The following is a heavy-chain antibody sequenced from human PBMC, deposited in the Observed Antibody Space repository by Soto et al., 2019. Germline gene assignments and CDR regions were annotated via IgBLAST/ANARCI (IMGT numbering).Heavy chain of an antibody. CDR1: GGSISSSSYY. Sequence: SETLSLTCTVSGGSISSSSYYWGWIRQPPGKGLEWIGSIYDSGSTYYNPSLKSRVTISVDTSKNQFPLKLSSVTAADTAVYYCARRARRTSWFDPWGQGTLVTVSS. CDR3: ARRARRTSWFDP. J-gene: IGHJ5*02. V-gene: IGHV4-39*01. D-gene: IGHD3-3*01. CDR2: IYDSGST.